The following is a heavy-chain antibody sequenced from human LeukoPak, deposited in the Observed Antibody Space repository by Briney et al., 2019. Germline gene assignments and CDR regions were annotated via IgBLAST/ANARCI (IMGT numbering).Heavy chain of an antibody. CDR1: GDSISSSNWF. J-gene: IGHJ4*02. CDR2: IYNSGNS. D-gene: IGHD3-16*02. V-gene: IGHV4-39*01. CDR3: ARSTSSDFIWEGFRPRVASSFDY. Sequence: SETLSLTCTVSGDSISSSNWFWGWIRLPPGKGPEWIGSIYNSGNSYYNPSLESRVSMSVDTSKNQFSLNLISVTAADTAAYSLARSTSSDFIWEGFRPRVASSFDYWGRGTLVTVSS.